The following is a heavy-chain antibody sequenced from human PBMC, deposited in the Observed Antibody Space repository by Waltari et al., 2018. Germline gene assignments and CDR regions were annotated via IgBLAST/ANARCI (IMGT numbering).Heavy chain of an antibody. CDR3: ARDQWFAFDI. V-gene: IGHV3-7*01. CDR2: IKKDGGEE. CDR1: GFTLSSYW. Sequence: EVQLVESGGGLVQPGGSLRLSWAASGFTLSSYWMSWVRQAPGKGLEWVTNIKKDGGEEYYVDSVRGRFTISRDNAKNSLFLQMNSLRPEDTAVYYCARDQWFAFDIWGQGTMVTVSS. D-gene: IGHD3-22*01. J-gene: IGHJ3*02.